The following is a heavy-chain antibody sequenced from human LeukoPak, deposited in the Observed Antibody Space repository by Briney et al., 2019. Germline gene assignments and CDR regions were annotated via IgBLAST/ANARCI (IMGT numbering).Heavy chain of an antibody. V-gene: IGHV4-30-2*01. CDR1: GGSTSSGGYS. CDR2: IYHSGST. CDR3: ASSTDGYNRRWYDY. D-gene: IGHD5-24*01. J-gene: IGHJ4*02. Sequence: SETLSLTCAVSGGSTSSGGYSWSWIRQPPGKGLEWIGYIYHSGSTYYNPSLKSRVTISVDRSKNQFSLKLSSVTAADTAVYYCASSTDGYNRRWYDYWGQGTLVTVSS.